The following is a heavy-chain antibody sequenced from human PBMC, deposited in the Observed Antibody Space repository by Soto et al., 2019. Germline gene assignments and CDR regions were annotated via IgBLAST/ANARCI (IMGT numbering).Heavy chain of an antibody. CDR3: AKWKWGDGGIGYFDY. Sequence: QVQLVESGGGVVQPGRSLRLSCAASGFTFSSYGMHWVRQAPGKGLEWVAVISYDGSNKYYADSVKGRFTISRDNSKNTLYLQMNSLRAEDTAVYYCAKWKWGDGGIGYFDYWGQATLVTVSS. D-gene: IGHD2-15*01. V-gene: IGHV3-30*18. J-gene: IGHJ4*02. CDR2: ISYDGSNK. CDR1: GFTFSSYG.